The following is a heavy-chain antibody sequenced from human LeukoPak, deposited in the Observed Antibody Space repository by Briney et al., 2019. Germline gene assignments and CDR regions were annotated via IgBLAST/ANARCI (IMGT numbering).Heavy chain of an antibody. CDR3: ARDRSYGFDY. Sequence: PGGFLRPSCAASQFTFNAHGMHWVRQAPGKGLEWVAYIRYDGSNKYYADSVKGRFTISRDNSKNTLSLQMNSLRPEDTAVYYCARDRSYGFDYWGQGTLVTVSS. CDR2: IRYDGSNK. V-gene: IGHV3-30*02. J-gene: IGHJ4*02. D-gene: IGHD1-26*01. CDR1: QFTFNAHG.